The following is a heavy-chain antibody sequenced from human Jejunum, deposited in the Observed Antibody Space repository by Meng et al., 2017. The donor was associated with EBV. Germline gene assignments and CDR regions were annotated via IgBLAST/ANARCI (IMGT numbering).Heavy chain of an antibody. CDR2: VFWYDDN. CDR3: VHVAFLRGGTSSGGQYYFDL. J-gene: IGHJ5*02. D-gene: IGHD2/OR15-2a*01. V-gene: IGHV2-5*01. Sequence: KLSETLKLTCPVTGFCLTSNGAAVGWTRQPPGKALEWSAAVFWYDDNRYSPSLKSRPTMTKVTPKNEVVLSLTNMEPEDTATYFCVHVAFLRGGTSSGGQYYFDLFGQGTLVTVSS. CDR1: GFCLTSNGAA.